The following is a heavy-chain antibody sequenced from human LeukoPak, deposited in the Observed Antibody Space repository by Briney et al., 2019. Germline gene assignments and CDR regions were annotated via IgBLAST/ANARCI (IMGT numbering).Heavy chain of an antibody. CDR3: AAGSSQAFEYFQH. Sequence: PGGSLRLSCAASGFTFSSYGMHWVRQAPGKGLEWVAFIRYDGSNKYYADSVKGRFTISRDNSKNTLYLQMNSLRAEDTAVYYCAAGSSQAFEYFQHWGQGTLVTVSS. CDR1: GFTFSSYG. J-gene: IGHJ1*01. D-gene: IGHD1-26*01. CDR2: IRYDGSNK. V-gene: IGHV3-30*02.